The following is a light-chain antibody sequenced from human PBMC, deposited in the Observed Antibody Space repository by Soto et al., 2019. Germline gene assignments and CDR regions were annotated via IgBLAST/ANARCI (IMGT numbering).Light chain of an antibody. J-gene: IGLJ3*02. V-gene: IGLV2-14*01. CDR3: ASYSGSNTLV. CDR2: EVT. CDR1: SSDLGTYDY. Sequence: QSVLTQPASVSGSPGQSITIPCTGTSSDLGTYDYVSWYQQHPDKVPKLIIYEVTTRPSGISNRFSGSKSGNTASLTISGLQADDEADYYCASYSGSNTLVFGGGTQLTVL.